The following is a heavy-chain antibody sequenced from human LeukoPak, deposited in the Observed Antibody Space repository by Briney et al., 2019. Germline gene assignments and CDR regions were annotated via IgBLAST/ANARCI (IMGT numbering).Heavy chain of an antibody. J-gene: IGHJ4*02. CDR3: ARADTVRLGELSHFDY. D-gene: IGHD3-16*02. Sequence: ASVKVSCTASGYIFTNYAISWVRQAPGQGLEWMGWISTYNGNTKNAQKLQGRVTMTTEPSTSTAYMELRTLRSDDTAVYYCARADTVRLGELSHFDYWGQGTLVTVSS. CDR2: ISTYNGNT. V-gene: IGHV1-18*01. CDR1: GYIFTNYA.